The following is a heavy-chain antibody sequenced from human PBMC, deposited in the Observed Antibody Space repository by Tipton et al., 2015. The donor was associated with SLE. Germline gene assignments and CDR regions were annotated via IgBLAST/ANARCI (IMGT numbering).Heavy chain of an antibody. CDR1: GGSISSYY. Sequence: TLSLTCTVSGGSISSYYWSWIRQPPGKGLEWIGYIYYRGSTNYSPSLKSRVSMSVDRSKNQFSLKLSSVTAADTAMYYCARKRKRLLQWLPLDLWGQGTLVAVSS. CDR3: ARKRKRLLQWLPLDL. V-gene: IGHV4-59*01. J-gene: IGHJ5*02. D-gene: IGHD3-3*01. CDR2: IYYRGST.